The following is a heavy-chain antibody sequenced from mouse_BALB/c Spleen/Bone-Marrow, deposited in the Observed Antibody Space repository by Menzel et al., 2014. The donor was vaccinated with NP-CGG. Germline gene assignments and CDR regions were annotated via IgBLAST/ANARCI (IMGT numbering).Heavy chain of an antibody. D-gene: IGHD2-10*01. CDR1: GYTFTSYY. CDR3: TRRSLLSDYYSMGY. Sequence: VKLMESGAEPVKPGASVKLSCKASGYTFTSYYLYWVKQRPGQGLEWIGEINPSNGGTNFNERFKSKASLTVDKSSSTAYMQLNSLTSEDSAVYYCTRRSLLSDYYSMGYWGQGTSVTVSS. J-gene: IGHJ4*01. CDR2: INPSNGGT. V-gene: IGHV1S81*02.